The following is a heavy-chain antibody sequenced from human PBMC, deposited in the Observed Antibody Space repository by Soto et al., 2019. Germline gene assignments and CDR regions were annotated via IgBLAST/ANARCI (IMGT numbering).Heavy chain of an antibody. D-gene: IGHD2-15*01. V-gene: IGHV4-59*01. CDR3: ARRGYSSGFPFFDY. J-gene: IGHJ4*02. CDR2: IYYSGST. Sequence: PSETLSLTCTVSGGSISSYYWSWIRQPPGKGLEWIGYIYYSGSTNYNPSLKSRVTISADTSKNQFSLKMSSVTAADTAVYYCARRGYSSGFPFFDYWGQGTLVTVSS. CDR1: GGSISSYY.